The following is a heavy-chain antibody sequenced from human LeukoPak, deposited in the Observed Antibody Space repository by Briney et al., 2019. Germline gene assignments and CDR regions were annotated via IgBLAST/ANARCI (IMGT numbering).Heavy chain of an antibody. D-gene: IGHD3-22*01. CDR2: ISGSGGST. J-gene: IGHJ1*01. V-gene: IGHV3-23*01. CDR3: AKETTDYYDSSGYYQL. CDR1: GFTFSSYA. Sequence: SGGSLRLSCAASGFTFSSYAMSWVRQAPGKGLEWVSAISGSGGSTYYADSVKGRFTISRDNSKNTLYLQMNSLRAEDTAVYYCAKETTDYYDSSGYYQLWGQGTLVTVSS.